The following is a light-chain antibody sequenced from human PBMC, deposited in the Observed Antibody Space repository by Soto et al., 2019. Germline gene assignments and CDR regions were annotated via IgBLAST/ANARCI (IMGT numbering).Light chain of an antibody. J-gene: IGLJ3*02. CDR1: SSDLGDYKF. CDR3: SSYTSTRTLL. CDR2: DVY. V-gene: IGLV2-14*03. Sequence: QSALTQPASVSGSPGQSITISCTGASSDLGDYKFVSWYQQHPGKAPKLMIFDVYNRPSGVSNRFSGSQSGNTASLTISGLQAEDEAEYYCSSYTSTRTLLFGGGTKLTVL.